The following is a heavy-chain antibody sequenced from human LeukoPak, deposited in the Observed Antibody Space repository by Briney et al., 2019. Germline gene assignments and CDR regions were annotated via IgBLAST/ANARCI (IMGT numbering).Heavy chain of an antibody. D-gene: IGHD4-23*01. CDR1: GFTFSNAW. V-gene: IGHV3-15*01. J-gene: IGHJ4*02. CDR2: IRNKTDGGTT. CDR3: STDLRWELQVVY. Sequence: GGSLRLSCAASGFTFSNAWMSWVRQAPGKGLEWIGRIRNKTDGGTTDYAAPVKDRFTISRDDSKSTLYLQMNSLKTEDTAVYYCSTDLRWELQVVYWGQGTLVTVSS.